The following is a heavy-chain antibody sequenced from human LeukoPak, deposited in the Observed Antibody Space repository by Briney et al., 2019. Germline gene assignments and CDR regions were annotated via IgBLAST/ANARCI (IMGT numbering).Heavy chain of an antibody. D-gene: IGHD2-2*01. CDR1: GYTFTSYG. J-gene: IGHJ5*02. Sequence: ASVKVSCKASGYTFTSYGISWVRQAPGQGLEWMGWISAYNGNTNYAQKLQGRVTMTTDTSTSTAYMELRSLRSDDTAVYYCARYCSSTSCNWFDPWGQGTLVTVSS. CDR3: ARYCSSTSCNWFDP. V-gene: IGHV1-18*01. CDR2: ISAYNGNT.